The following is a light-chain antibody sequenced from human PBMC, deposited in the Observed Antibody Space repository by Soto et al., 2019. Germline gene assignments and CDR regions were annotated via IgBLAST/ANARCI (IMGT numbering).Light chain of an antibody. CDR3: SSYTSSSNVYV. J-gene: IGLJ1*01. V-gene: IGLV2-14*01. Sequence: SALTQPASVSGSHGQSITISCTGTSSDVGGYNYVSWYQQHPGKAPKLMIYDVSNRPSGVSNRFSGSKSGNTASLTISGLQAEDEADYYCSSYTSSSNVYVFGTGTKVTVL. CDR2: DVS. CDR1: SSDVGGYNY.